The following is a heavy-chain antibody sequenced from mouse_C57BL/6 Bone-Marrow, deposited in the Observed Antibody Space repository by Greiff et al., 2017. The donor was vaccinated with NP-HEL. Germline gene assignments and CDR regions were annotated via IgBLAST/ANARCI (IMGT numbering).Heavy chain of an antibody. Sequence: VQLKESGPGLVKPSQSLSLTCSVTGYSITSGYYWNWIRQFPGNKLEWMGYISYDGSNNYNPSLKNRISITRDTSKNQFFLKLNSVTTEDTATYYCARRRDWVNWYFDVWGTGTTVTVSS. J-gene: IGHJ1*03. CDR1: GYSITSGYY. CDR2: ISYDGSN. D-gene: IGHD4-1*01. V-gene: IGHV3-6*01. CDR3: ARRRDWVNWYFDV.